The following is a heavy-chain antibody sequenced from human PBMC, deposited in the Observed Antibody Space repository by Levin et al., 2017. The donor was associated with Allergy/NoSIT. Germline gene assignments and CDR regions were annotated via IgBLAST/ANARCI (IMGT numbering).Heavy chain of an antibody. CDR2: IRGDGST. CDR3: ARDYYGSGRSDVAFDI. CDR1: DFSVSNFY. V-gene: IGHV3-53*01. J-gene: IGHJ3*02. D-gene: IGHD3-10*01. Sequence: TGGSLRLSCAASDFSVSNFYINWVRQAPGKGLEWVSFIRGDGSTVYADSAKGRFIISRDNAKNTVYLQMNSLRAEDTAIYYCARDYYGSGRSDVAFDIWGQGTKVTVSS.